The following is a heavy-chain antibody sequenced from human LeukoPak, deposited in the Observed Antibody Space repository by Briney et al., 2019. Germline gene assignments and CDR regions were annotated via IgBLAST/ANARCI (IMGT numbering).Heavy chain of an antibody. CDR2: IYYSGST. CDR3: ARSAAMVDYYYYGMDV. V-gene: IGHV4-59*08. D-gene: IGHD5-18*01. J-gene: IGHJ6*02. Sequence: SETLSLTCTVSGGSISSYYCSWIRQPPGKGLEWIGYIYYSGSTNYNPSLKSRVTISVDTSKNQFSLKLSSVTAADTAVYYCARSAAMVDYYYYGMDVWGQGTTVTVSS. CDR1: GGSISSYY.